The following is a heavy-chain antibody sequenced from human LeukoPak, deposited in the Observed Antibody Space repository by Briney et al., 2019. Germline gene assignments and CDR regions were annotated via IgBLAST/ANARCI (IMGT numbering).Heavy chain of an antibody. CDR1: GGSFSGYY. Sequence: SETLSLTCAICGGSFSGYYWSWIRQPPGKGLEGIGEINRSGSTNYNPSLKSRVTISVNTSKNQFSLKLSSVTAADTAVYYCARVKAVAATYYYYYYYMDVWGKGTTVTVSS. CDR2: INRSGST. V-gene: IGHV4-34*01. J-gene: IGHJ6*03. CDR3: ARVKAVAATYYYYYYYMDV. D-gene: IGHD2-15*01.